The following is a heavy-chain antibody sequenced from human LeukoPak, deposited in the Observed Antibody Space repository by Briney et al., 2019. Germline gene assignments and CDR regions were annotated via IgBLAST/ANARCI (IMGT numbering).Heavy chain of an antibody. CDR1: GFSFSSFW. J-gene: IGHJ4*02. CDR3: AREQCSGNSCYYY. Sequence: GGSLRLSCAASGFSFSSFWMSWVRQAPGKGLEWVANINQDGSERNYVDSVKGRFTISRDGAKNLLYLQMNSLRAEDAAVYYCAREQCSGNSCYYYWGQGTLVTVSS. CDR2: INQDGSER. D-gene: IGHD2-15*01. V-gene: IGHV3-7*01.